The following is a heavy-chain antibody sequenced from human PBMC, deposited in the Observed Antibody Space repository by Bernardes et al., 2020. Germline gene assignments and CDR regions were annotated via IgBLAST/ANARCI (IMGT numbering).Heavy chain of an antibody. Sequence: GGSLRLSCAASGFTFSNYAMSWVRQAPGKGLEWVSGISGSGGSTYYADSVKGRFTISRDNSKNTLDLQMNSLRVEDTAVYYCAKRGGLGSSWLFDYWGQGTLVTVSS. CDR2: ISGSGGST. D-gene: IGHD6-13*01. CDR3: AKRGGLGSSWLFDY. CDR1: GFTFSNYA. J-gene: IGHJ4*02. V-gene: IGHV3-23*01.